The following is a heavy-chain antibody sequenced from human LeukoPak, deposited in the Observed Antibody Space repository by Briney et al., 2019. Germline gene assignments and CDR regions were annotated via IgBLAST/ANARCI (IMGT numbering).Heavy chain of an antibody. CDR2: ISGSGGST. D-gene: IGHD2-15*01. Sequence: QPGGSLRLSCAASGFTFSSYAMSWVRQAPGKGLEWVSAISGSGGSTYYADSVKGRFTISRDNSKNTLYLQMNSLRAEDTAVYYCGRDSCSGGSCGDPYYMDVWGKGTTVTVSS. J-gene: IGHJ6*03. V-gene: IGHV3-23*01. CDR1: GFTFSSYA. CDR3: GRDSCSGGSCGDPYYMDV.